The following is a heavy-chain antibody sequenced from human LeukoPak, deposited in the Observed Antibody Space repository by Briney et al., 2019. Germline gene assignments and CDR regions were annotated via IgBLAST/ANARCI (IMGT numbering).Heavy chain of an antibody. V-gene: IGHV3-53*01. D-gene: IGHD1-26*01. CDR1: GFTVSSNY. J-gene: IGHJ4*02. CDR3: AILVGAIPFDY. Sequence: GGSLRLSCAASGFTVSSNYMSWVRQAPGKGLEWVSVTYSGGSTYYADSVKGRFTISRDNSKNTLYLQMNSLRAEDTAVYYCAILVGAIPFDYWGQGTLVTVSS. CDR2: TYSGGST.